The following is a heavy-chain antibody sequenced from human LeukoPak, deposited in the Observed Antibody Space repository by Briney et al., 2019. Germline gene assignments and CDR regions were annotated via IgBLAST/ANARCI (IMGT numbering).Heavy chain of an antibody. CDR3: ARDEDYSKYGWTYYYYGMDV. V-gene: IGHV3-21*01. D-gene: IGHD4-11*01. CDR1: GFTFSSYS. J-gene: IGHJ6*02. Sequence: GGSLRLSCEASGFTFSSYSMNWVRQAPGKGLEWVSSISSSSSYIYYADSVKGRFTISRDNAKNSLYLQMNSLRAEDTAVYYCARDEDYSKYGWTYYYYGMDVWGQGTTVTVSS. CDR2: ISSSSSYI.